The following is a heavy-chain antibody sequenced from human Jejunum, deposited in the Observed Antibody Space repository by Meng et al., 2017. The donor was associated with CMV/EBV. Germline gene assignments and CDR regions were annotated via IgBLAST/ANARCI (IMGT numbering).Heavy chain of an antibody. Sequence: QVQLVQSGAEVKKPGSSVKVSCKASGGTFSSYAISWVRQAPGQGLEWMGGIIPILGIANYAQKFQGRVTITADKSTSTAYMELSSLRSEDTAVYYCARESVVVPAALNWFDPWSQGPLVTVAS. CDR2: IIPILGIA. V-gene: IGHV1-69*10. D-gene: IGHD2-2*01. CDR1: GGTFSSYA. J-gene: IGHJ5*02. CDR3: ARESVVVPAALNWFDP.